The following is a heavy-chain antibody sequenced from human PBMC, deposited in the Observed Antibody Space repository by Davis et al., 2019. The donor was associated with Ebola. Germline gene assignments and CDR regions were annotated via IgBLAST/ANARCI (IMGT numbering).Heavy chain of an antibody. D-gene: IGHD5-24*01. Sequence: SVKVSCKSSGYTFSSYALNWVRQAPGQGLEWMGGIIPIFGTANYAQKFQGRVTITADESTSTAYMELSSLRSEDTAVYYCASGKMATEYYFDYWGQGTLVTVSS. CDR2: IIPIFGTA. V-gene: IGHV1-69*13. J-gene: IGHJ4*02. CDR1: GYTFSSYA. CDR3: ASGKMATEYYFDY.